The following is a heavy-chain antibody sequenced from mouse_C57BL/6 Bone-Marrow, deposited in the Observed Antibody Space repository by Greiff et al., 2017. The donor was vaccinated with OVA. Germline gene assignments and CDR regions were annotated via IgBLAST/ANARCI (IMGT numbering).Heavy chain of an antibody. J-gene: IGHJ2*01. D-gene: IGHD2-2*01. CDR3: AREAMVTFDY. Sequence: QVHVKQSGAELARPGASVKLSCKASGYTFTSYGISWVKQRTGQGLEWIGEIYPRSGNTYYNEKFKGKATLTADKSSSTAYMELRSLTSEDSAVYFCAREAMVTFDYWGQGTTLTVAS. CDR2: IYPRSGNT. CDR1: GYTFTSYG. V-gene: IGHV1-81*01.